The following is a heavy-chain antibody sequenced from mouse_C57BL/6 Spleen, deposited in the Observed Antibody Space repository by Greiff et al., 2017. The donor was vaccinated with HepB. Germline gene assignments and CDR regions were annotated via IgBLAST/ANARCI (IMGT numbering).Heavy chain of an antibody. J-gene: IGHJ3*01. D-gene: IGHD2-4*01. V-gene: IGHV1-74*01. CDR1: GYTFTSYW. CDR3: AISVYYDYDVPFAY. CDR2: IHPSDSDT. Sequence: QVQLQQPGAELVKPGASVKVSCKASGYTFTSYWMHWVKQRPGQGLEWIGRIHPSDSDTNYNQKFKGKATLTVDKSSSTAYMQLSSLTSEDSAVYYCAISVYYDYDVPFAYWGQGTLVTVSA.